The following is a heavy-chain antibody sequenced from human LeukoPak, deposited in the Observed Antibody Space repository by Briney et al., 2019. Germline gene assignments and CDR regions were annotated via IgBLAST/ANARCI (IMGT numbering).Heavy chain of an antibody. D-gene: IGHD3-16*01. CDR1: GRSINNYY. V-gene: IGHV4-59*03. J-gene: IGHJ4*02. CDR2: IYYTGST. Sequence: PSETLSLTSTVPGRSINNYYRSCLRQPPGKGLEWIGYIYYTGSTNYNPSLKSRVTISVDTSKDQFSLKLTAVTAANTAARCCAKLPLGENYWGQGTLVTVSS. CDR3: AKLPLGENY.